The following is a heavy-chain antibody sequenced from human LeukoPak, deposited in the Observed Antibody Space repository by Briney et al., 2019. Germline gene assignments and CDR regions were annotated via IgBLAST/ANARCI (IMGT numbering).Heavy chain of an antibody. D-gene: IGHD2-15*01. CDR3: AKDRVWNSVVVAALDY. V-gene: IGHV3-23*01. CDR1: GFTVSNNY. J-gene: IGHJ4*02. Sequence: PGGSLRLSCAASGFTVSNNYMSWVRQAPGKGLEWVSVISGSGGSTYYADSVKGRFTISRDNSKNTLYLQMNSLRAEDTAVYYCAKDRVWNSVVVAALDYWGQGTLVTVSS. CDR2: ISGSGGST.